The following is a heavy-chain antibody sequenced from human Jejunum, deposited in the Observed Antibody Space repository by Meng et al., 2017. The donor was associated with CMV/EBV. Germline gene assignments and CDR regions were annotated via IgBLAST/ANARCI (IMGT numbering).Heavy chain of an antibody. J-gene: IGHJ4*02. D-gene: IGHD5-12*01. CDR2: ISYDGSNK. V-gene: IGHV3-30*03. CDR3: AVKLDIVTTIDS. Sequence: SCAAYESTFSRYGMHWVRQAPGKGLEWVAVISYDGSNKYYADSVKGRFTISRDNSKNTLYLQMNSLRPDDTAVYHCAVKLDIVTTIDSWGQGTLVTVSS. CDR1: ESTFSRYG.